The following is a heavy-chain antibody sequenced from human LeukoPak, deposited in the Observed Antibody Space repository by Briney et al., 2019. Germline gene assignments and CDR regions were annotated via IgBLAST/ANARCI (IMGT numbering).Heavy chain of an antibody. J-gene: IGHJ4*02. Sequence: SETLSLTCTVSGGSNSSYYWSWIRQPPGKGLEWIGYIYYSGSTNYNPSLKSRVTISVDTSKNQFSLKLSSVTAADTAVYYCARLPSYWGQGTLVIVSS. CDR1: GGSNSSYY. CDR2: IYYSGST. V-gene: IGHV4-59*08. CDR3: ARLPSY.